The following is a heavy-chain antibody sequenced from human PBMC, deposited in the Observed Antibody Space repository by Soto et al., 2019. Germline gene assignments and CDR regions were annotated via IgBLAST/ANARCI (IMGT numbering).Heavy chain of an antibody. CDR2: ISSSSSTI. CDR3: ARMADYYDSSGHSGFDP. CDR1: GFTFSSYS. D-gene: IGHD3-22*01. V-gene: IGHV3-48*02. Sequence: EVQLVESGGGLVQPGGSLRLSCAASGFTFSSYSMNWVRQAPGKGLEWVSYISSSSSTIYYADSVKGRFTISRDNAKNSLYLQMNSLRDEDTAVYYCARMADYYDSSGHSGFDPWGQGTLVTVSS. J-gene: IGHJ5*02.